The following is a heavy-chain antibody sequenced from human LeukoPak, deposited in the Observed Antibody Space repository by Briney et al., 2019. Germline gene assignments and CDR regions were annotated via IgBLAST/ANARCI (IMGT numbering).Heavy chain of an antibody. CDR2: ISGSGDRR. Sequence: PGGSLRLSCGASGFTFSSYAMSWVRQAPGKGLEWVSGISGSGDRRNYADSVKGRFTISRDISKNTLYLQMNSLRAEDTAVYYCARGTMFPYYFDYWGQGTLVTVSS. CDR1: GFTFSSYA. V-gene: IGHV3-23*01. D-gene: IGHD3-10*02. J-gene: IGHJ4*02. CDR3: ARGTMFPYYFDY.